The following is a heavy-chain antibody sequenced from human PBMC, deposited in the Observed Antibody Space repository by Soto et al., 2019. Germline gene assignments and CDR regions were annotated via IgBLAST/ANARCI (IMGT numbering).Heavy chain of an antibody. CDR2: ISRRGTTI. CDR3: ARLVDSGSAYYFDC. V-gene: IGHV3-48*03. Sequence: GGSLRLSCAASGFIFSSYEMNWVRQAPGKGLEWVSYISRRGTTIYYADSVRGRFTISRDNAKNSLYLQMNSLRDEDTAVYFCARLVDSGSAYYFDCWGQGALVTVSS. CDR1: GFIFSSYE. J-gene: IGHJ4*02. D-gene: IGHD5-12*01.